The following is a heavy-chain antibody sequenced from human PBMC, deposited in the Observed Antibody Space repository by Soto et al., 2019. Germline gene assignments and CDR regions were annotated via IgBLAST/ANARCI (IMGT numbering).Heavy chain of an antibody. Sequence: GGSLRLSCAASGFTFSTYAMSWVRQAPGKGLEWVSGISGSGGSTYYADSVKGRFTISRDNSNNTLYLQMSSLRAEDTAVYYCAKDRKSGSGWYWDYWGQGALVTVSS. CDR1: GFTFSTYA. CDR2: ISGSGGST. D-gene: IGHD6-19*01. J-gene: IGHJ4*02. V-gene: IGHV3-23*01. CDR3: AKDRKSGSGWYWDY.